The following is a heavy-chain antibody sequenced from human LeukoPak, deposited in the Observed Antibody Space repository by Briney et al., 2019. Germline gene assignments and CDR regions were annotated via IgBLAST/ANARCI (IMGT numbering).Heavy chain of an antibody. CDR2: VSTTGST. J-gene: IGHJ5*02. D-gene: IGHD3-22*01. CDR3: AKMGGHFYDSATYDPNWFDH. CDR1: GSSISPNY. V-gene: IGHV4-4*09. Sequence: SETLSLTCTVSGSSISPNYWSWLRQSPRLGLEWLGYVSTTGSTNGGPSLKSRATISVDMSQNQISLKLTSVTAADTALYYCAKMGGHFYDSATYDPNWFDHWGQGILVTVSS.